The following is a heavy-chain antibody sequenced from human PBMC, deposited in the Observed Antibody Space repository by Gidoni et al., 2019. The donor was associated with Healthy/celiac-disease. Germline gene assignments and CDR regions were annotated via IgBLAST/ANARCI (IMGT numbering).Heavy chain of an antibody. J-gene: IGHJ4*01. CDR1: GYTFTSYG. Sequence: QDQLVQSGAEVKKPGASVKVSCKASGYTFTSYGITWVRQAPGQGLEWMGWISAYNGNTNYVQKFQGRVTMTTDTPTSTAFRELRSLRSDDTAVYYCARLDGVGATTGTYYFDYWGHGTLVTVSS. CDR3: ARLDGVGATTGTYYFDY. CDR2: ISAYNGNT. V-gene: IGHV1-18*04. D-gene: IGHD1-26*01.